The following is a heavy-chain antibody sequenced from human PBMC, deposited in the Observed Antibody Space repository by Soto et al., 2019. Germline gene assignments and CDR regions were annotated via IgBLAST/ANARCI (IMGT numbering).Heavy chain of an antibody. CDR3: ARDGGYCSSTSCYWEDYYYYYYMDV. J-gene: IGHJ6*03. CDR1: GFTFSSYG. V-gene: IGHV3-33*01. Sequence: GGSLRFSCAASGFTFSSYGMHWVRQAPGKGLEWVAVIWYDGSNKYYADSVKGRFTISRDNSKNTLYLQMNSLRAEDTAVYYCARDGGYCSSTSCYWEDYYYYYYMDVWGKGTTVTVSS. CDR2: IWYDGSNK. D-gene: IGHD2-2*01.